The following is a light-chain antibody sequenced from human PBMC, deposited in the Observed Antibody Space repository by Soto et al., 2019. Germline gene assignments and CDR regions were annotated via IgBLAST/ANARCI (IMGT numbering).Light chain of an antibody. CDR2: AAS. CDR3: QQTYTSVAT. V-gene: IGKV1-39*01. Sequence: IQVTQSPYSLSASVGDSVTLSCQTSQRVDSYIHWYQHQSGKPPKLLIYAASTLQDGVPSRFSGGGSGTAFSLIITGLQPGDSATYYCQQTYTSVATFGQGTKVDI. J-gene: IGKJ1*01. CDR1: QRVDSY.